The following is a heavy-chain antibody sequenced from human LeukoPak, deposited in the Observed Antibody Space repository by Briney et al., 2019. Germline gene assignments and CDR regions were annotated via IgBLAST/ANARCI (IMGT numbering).Heavy chain of an antibody. D-gene: IGHD6-19*01. CDR1: GGSISSYY. V-gene: IGHV4-59*01. CDR3: ARDAAVASNWFDP. CDR2: IYYSGST. J-gene: IGHJ5*02. Sequence: SETLSLTCTVSGGSISSYYWSWIRQPPGKGLEWIGYIYYSGSTNYNPSLKSRVTISVDTSKNQFSLKLSSVTAADTAVYYCARDAAVASNWFDPWGQGTLVTVAP.